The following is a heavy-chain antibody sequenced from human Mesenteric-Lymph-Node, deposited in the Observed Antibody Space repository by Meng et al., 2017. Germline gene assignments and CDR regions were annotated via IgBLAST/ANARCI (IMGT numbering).Heavy chain of an antibody. CDR1: GFTFTNYA. V-gene: IGHV3-23*01. J-gene: IGHJ4*02. D-gene: IGHD5-18*01. Sequence: GESLKISCATSGFTFTNYAMSWDRQAPGKGLEWVSVISDNGGRIFYTDSVKGRFTISRDNSKKSLYLEMSGLRAEDTAIYYCARGGYSIGYIDYWGQGTLVTVSS. CDR2: ISDNGGRI. CDR3: ARGGYSIGYIDY.